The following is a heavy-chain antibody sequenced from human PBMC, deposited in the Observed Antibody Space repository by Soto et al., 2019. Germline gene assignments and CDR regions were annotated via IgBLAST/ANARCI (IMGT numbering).Heavy chain of an antibody. V-gene: IGHV3-21*01. D-gene: IGHD6-6*01. Sequence: GGSLRLSCVASGFTFSNYNMNWVRQAPGKGLEWVASISGRTNYIYYADSVGGRFTVSRDNAKNSPSLQLDTLRAEDTAVYFCARGLYSSSLSYFDCWGQGVLVTVSS. CDR2: ISGRTNYI. J-gene: IGHJ4*02. CDR3: ARGLYSSSLSYFDC. CDR1: GFTFSNYN.